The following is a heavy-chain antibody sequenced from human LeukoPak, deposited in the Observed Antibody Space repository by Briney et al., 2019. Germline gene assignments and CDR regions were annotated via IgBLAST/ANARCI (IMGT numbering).Heavy chain of an antibody. CDR2: MSNDGKNK. J-gene: IGHJ6*03. CDR1: GFTLTNYA. Sequence: PGGSLRLSRAVSGFTLTNYAVHWVRQAPGKGLEWLAVMSNDGKNKYLADSVKGRFSVSRDISKDTLYLQMDSLRAEDTAVYYCAREGHSDLLTGYSPVEYYYYYMDVWGKGTTVTVSS. V-gene: IGHV3-30*04. CDR3: AREGHSDLLTGYSPVEYYYYYMDV. D-gene: IGHD3-9*01.